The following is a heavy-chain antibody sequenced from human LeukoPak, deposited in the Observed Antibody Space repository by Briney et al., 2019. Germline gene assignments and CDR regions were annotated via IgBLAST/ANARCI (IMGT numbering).Heavy chain of an antibody. Sequence: TPSETLSLTCTVSGGSISSYYWSWIRQPPGKGLEWIGYIYNSGSTNYSPSLKSRVTISDDTSKNQFSLKLSCVTAADTAVYYCARHAHDLYGMDVWGQGTTVTVSS. D-gene: IGHD1-1*01. J-gene: IGHJ6*02. CDR3: ARHAHDLYGMDV. CDR2: IYNSGST. CDR1: GGSISSYY. V-gene: IGHV4-59*08.